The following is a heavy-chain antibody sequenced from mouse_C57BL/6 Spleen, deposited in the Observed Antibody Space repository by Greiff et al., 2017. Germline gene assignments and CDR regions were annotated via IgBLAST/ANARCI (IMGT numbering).Heavy chain of an antibody. Sequence: EVQRVESGGGLVKPGGSLKLSCAASGFTFSDYGMHWVRQAPEKGLEWVAYISRGSSTIYYADTVKGRFTISRDNAKNTLFLQMTSLRAEDTAMYYCARGGNYFDYWGQGTTLTVSS. CDR1: GFTFSDYG. V-gene: IGHV5-17*01. J-gene: IGHJ2*01. CDR3: ARGGNYFDY. CDR2: ISRGSSTI. D-gene: IGHD2-14*01.